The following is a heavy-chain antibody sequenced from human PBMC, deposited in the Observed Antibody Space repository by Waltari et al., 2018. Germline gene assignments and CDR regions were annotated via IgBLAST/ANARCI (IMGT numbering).Heavy chain of an antibody. CDR2: IIPIFGTA. J-gene: IGHJ6*02. CDR1: GGTFSSYA. D-gene: IGHD3-3*01. V-gene: IGHV1-69*12. CDR3: ARTIFGVIITTPSWYYGMDV. Sequence: QVQLVQSGAEVKKPGSSVKVSCKASGGTFSSYAISWVRQAPGQGLEWMGGIIPIFGTANYAQKFQGRVTITADESTSTAYMELSSLRSEDTAVYYCARTIFGVIITTPSWYYGMDVWGQGTTVTVSS.